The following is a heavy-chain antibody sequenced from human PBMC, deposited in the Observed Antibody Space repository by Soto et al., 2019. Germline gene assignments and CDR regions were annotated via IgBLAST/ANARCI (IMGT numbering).Heavy chain of an antibody. CDR2: IYYSGST. CDR3: ARAQYDFWSGYYRTYNRFDP. CDR1: GGSVSSGSYY. V-gene: IGHV4-61*01. Sequence: PSETLSLTCTVSGGSVSSGSYYWSWIRQPPGKGLEWIGYIYYSGSTNYNPSLKSRVTISVDTSKNQFSLKLSSVTAADTAVYYRARAQYDFWSGYYRTYNRFDPWGQGTLVTVSS. D-gene: IGHD3-3*01. J-gene: IGHJ5*02.